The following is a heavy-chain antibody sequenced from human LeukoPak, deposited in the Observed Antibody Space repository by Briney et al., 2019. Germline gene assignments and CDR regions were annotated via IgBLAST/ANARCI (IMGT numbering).Heavy chain of an antibody. J-gene: IGHJ3*02. Sequence: GSLRLSCAASGFTFSSYSMNWVRQAPGKGLEWVSYISSSSSTIYYADSVKGRFTISRDNAKNSLYLQMNSLRAEDTAVYYCARDGGYGDRSRAFDIWGQGTMVTVSS. V-gene: IGHV3-48*04. CDR1: GFTFSSYS. CDR2: ISSSSSTI. D-gene: IGHD4-17*01. CDR3: ARDGGYGDRSRAFDI.